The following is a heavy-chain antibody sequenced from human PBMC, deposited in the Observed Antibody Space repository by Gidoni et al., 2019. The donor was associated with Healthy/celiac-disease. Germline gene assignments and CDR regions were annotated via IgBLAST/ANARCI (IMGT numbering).Heavy chain of an antibody. CDR1: GFTFDDYA. D-gene: IGHD6-6*01. J-gene: IGHJ4*02. CDR3: AKDSNSEWGSSSVFFDY. V-gene: IGHV3-9*01. CDR2: ISWNSGSI. Sequence: EVQLVESGGGLVQPGRSLRLSCAASGFTFDDYAMHWVRQAPGKGLEWVSGISWNSGSIGYADSVKGRFTISRDNAKNSLYLQMNSLRAEDTALYYCAKDSNSEWGSSSVFFDYWGQGTLVTVSS.